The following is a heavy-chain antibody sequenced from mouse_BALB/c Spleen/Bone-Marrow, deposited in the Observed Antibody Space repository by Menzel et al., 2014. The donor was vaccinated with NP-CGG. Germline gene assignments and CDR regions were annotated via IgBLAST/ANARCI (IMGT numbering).Heavy chain of an antibody. CDR2: IYPGSGSS. D-gene: IGHD2-3*01. CDR3: TRGWRAMDY. Sequence: LQQSGSELVRPGASVKLSCKASGYTFTSYWMNWMKQRPGQGLEWIGYIYPGSGSSNYDEKFKSKATLTVDTSSSTAYMQLSSLTSEDSAVYYCTRGWRAMDYWGQGTSVTVSS. CDR1: GYTFTSYW. V-gene: IGHV1S22*01. J-gene: IGHJ4*01.